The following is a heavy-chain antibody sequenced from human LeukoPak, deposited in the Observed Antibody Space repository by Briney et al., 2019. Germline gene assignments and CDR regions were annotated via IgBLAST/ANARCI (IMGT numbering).Heavy chain of an antibody. CDR2: IYYSWRT. Sequence: SETLSLACTVSGGSISSYYWSWIRQPPGKGLEWIGYIYYSWRTNYNPSLKSRLTISADTSKNQFSLKLSSVTAADTAVYYCARQYYYDSSGYYYGPFDYWGQGTLVTVSS. CDR3: ARQYYYDSSGYYYGPFDY. V-gene: IGHV4-59*01. CDR1: GGSISSYY. D-gene: IGHD3-22*01. J-gene: IGHJ4*02.